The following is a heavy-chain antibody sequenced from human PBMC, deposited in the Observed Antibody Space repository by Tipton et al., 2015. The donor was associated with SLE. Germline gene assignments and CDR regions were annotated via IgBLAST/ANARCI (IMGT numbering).Heavy chain of an antibody. CDR3: ARHVDYGDDSEPFDI. V-gene: IGHV5-51*01. D-gene: IGHD4-23*01. CDR1: GDSFTNYW. J-gene: IGHJ3*02. CDR2: VYPGDSDI. Sequence: VQLVQSGAEVKKPGESLKISCKTSGDSFTNYWIGWVRQMPGKGLEWMGIVYPGDSDITYSPSFQGQVTISADQSISTAYLQWSSLKASDTAVYYCARHVDYGDDSEPFDIWGQGTMVTVT.